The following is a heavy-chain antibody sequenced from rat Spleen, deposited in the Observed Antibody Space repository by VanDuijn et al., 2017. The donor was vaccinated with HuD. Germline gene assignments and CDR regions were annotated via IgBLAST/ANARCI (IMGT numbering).Heavy chain of an antibody. CDR1: GFSLTSNS. CDR3: TLWSSSYVMDA. J-gene: IGHJ4*01. V-gene: IGHV2-1*01. D-gene: IGHD1-2*01. Sequence: QVQLKESGPGLVQPSQTLSLTCTVSGFSLTSNSVSWVRQPPGKGLEWMGAIWSGGSTDYNSALKSRLSISRDTSKSQVFLKMNSLQTEDTAIYFCTLWSSSYVMDAWGQGASVTVSS. CDR2: IWSGGST.